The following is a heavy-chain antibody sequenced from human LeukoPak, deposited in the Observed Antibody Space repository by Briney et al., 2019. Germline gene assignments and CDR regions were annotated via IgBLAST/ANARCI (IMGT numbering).Heavy chain of an antibody. V-gene: IGHV4-39*01. J-gene: IGHJ4*02. CDR1: GGSISGSHYC. CDR2: INYSGNT. Sequence: SETLSLTCIVSGGSISGSHYCWAWIRQSPGKGLEWIGMINYSGNTYYNPSLWSRATISVDTSTNQFSLNLNSVTAADTAVYYCARGYDYWGQGTLVTVSS. CDR3: ARGYDY. D-gene: IGHD6-13*01.